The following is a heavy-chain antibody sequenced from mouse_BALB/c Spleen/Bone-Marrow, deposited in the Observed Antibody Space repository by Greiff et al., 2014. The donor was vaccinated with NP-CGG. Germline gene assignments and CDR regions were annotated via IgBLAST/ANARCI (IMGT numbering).Heavy chain of an antibody. J-gene: IGHJ4*01. Sequence: EVQLQESGGGLVQPGGSRKLSCAASGFTFSSFGMHWVRQAPEKGLEWVAYISSGSSTIYYADTVKGRSTISRDNPKNTLFLQMTSLRSEDTAMYYCATGTRAMDYWGQGTSVTVSS. CDR3: ATGTRAMDY. D-gene: IGHD4-1*01. CDR2: ISSGSSTI. V-gene: IGHV5-17*02. CDR1: GFTFSSFG.